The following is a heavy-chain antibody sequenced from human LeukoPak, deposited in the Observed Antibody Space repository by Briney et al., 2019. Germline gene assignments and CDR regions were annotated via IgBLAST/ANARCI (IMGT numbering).Heavy chain of an antibody. D-gene: IGHD1-26*01. V-gene: IGHV4-59*02. CDR3: ARDIRTVGATLYFDY. CDR1: GASVTTYY. J-gene: IGHJ4*02. Sequence: KPSETLSLTCTVSGASVTTYYWSWIRQSPGKELEWIANVHSSGSTFYNPSLKSRVTISIDTSKSQFSLKLTSVTTADTAVYYCARDIRTVGATLYFDYWGQGTLLTVSS. CDR2: VHSSGST.